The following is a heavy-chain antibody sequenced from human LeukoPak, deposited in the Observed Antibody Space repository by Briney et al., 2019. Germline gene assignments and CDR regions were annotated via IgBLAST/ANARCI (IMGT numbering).Heavy chain of an antibody. J-gene: IGHJ4*02. Sequence: ASVKVSCKASGGTFSSYAISWVRQAPGQGLEWMGWINPNSGGTNYAQKFQGRVTMARDTSISTVYMELSRLRSDDTAVYYCARDFDYYFDYWGQGTLVTVSS. CDR2: INPNSGGT. CDR3: ARDFDYYFDY. V-gene: IGHV1-2*02. D-gene: IGHD3-9*01. CDR1: GGTFSSYA.